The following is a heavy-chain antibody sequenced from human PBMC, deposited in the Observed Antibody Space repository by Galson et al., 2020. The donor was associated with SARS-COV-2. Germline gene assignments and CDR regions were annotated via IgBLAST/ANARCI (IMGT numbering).Heavy chain of an antibody. CDR3: ARELAGPLQSPYYYYFGLDV. V-gene: IGHV1-46*01. CDR1: GYTFSSYY. J-gene: IGHJ6*02. Sequence: ASVKVSCKASGYTFSSYYMHWVRQAPGKGLEWMGIIHPSGGTTSYSLEFQGRVSLTSDASTSTVYMELSSLRSDDTAVYYCARELAGPLQSPYYYYFGLDVWGQGTTVIVSS. CDR2: IHPSGGTT.